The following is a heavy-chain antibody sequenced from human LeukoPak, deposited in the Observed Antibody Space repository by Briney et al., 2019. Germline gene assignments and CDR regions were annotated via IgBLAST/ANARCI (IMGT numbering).Heavy chain of an antibody. CDR3: TRESGSYHGNDY. D-gene: IGHD1-26*01. CDR1: GYTFTGNY. Sequence: ASVKVSCKASGYTFTGNYMHWVRQAPGQGLEWMGRINPNNGATNYAQKLQGRVTITGDTSISTAYMELSSLRSDDTAVYYCTRESGSYHGNDYWGQGTLVTVSS. CDR2: INPNNGAT. J-gene: IGHJ4*02. V-gene: IGHV1-2*06.